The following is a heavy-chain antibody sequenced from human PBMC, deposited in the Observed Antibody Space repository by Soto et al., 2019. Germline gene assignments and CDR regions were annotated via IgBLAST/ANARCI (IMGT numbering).Heavy chain of an antibody. V-gene: IGHV4-31*03. CDR1: GGSISSGGYY. D-gene: IGHD2-2*01. J-gene: IGHJ4*02. CDR3: ARSSTSANYFDY. CDR2: IYYSGST. Sequence: QVQLQESGPGLVKPSQTLSLTCTVSGGSISSGGYYWSWIRQHPGKGLEWIGYIYYSGSTYYNPSLKSRVTISVDTSKNQFSLKLSSVTAANTAVYYCARSSTSANYFDYWGQGTLVTVSS.